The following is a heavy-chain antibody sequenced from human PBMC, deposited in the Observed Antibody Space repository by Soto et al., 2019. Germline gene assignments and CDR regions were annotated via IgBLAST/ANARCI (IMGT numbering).Heavy chain of an antibody. J-gene: IGHJ4*02. V-gene: IGHV1-2*04. Sequence: ASVKVSCKASGYIFTGYYMHWVRQAPGQGLEWMGWINPNSGDTNYTQKFQGWVTMTRDTSISTAYMELSRLRSDDTAVYYCATSRISIAVAGETEYYFDYWGQGTPVTSPQ. D-gene: IGHD6-19*01. CDR3: ATSRISIAVAGETEYYFDY. CDR1: GYIFTGYY. CDR2: INPNSGDT.